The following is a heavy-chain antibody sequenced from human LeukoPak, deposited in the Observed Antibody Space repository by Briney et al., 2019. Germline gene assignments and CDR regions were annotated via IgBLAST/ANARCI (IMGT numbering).Heavy chain of an antibody. V-gene: IGHV3-74*03. CDR3: LRSGDYGNWGY. Sequence: GGSLRLSCAASGFTFSNFWMHWVRQAPGKGLVWVSQINSDGSNTKYADSVKGRSTISRDNAKNTLYLQMNSLRAGDTAVYYCLRSGDYGNWGYWGQGTLVTVSS. CDR2: INSDGSNT. CDR1: GFTFSNFW. J-gene: IGHJ4*02. D-gene: IGHD2-21*01.